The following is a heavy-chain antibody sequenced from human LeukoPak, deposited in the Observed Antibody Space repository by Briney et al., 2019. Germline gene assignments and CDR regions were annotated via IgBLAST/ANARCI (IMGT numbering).Heavy chain of an antibody. D-gene: IGHD3-10*01. Sequence: SSETLSLTCTVSGDSMISYHWSWIRQPAGKGLEWIGRVYSTGTTTYNPSLESRVTMSVDTSKNQFSLKLTSVTAADTAVYYCARDFLGRGVLFDYWGQGALVTVSS. V-gene: IGHV4-4*07. J-gene: IGHJ4*02. CDR3: ARDFLGRGVLFDY. CDR2: VYSTGTT. CDR1: GDSMISYH.